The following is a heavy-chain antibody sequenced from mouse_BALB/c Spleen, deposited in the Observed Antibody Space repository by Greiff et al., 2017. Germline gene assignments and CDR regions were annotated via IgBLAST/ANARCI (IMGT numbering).Heavy chain of an antibody. CDR1: GFTFSSFG. Sequence: EVKVVESGGGLVQPGGSRKLSCAASGFTFSSFGMHWVRQAPEKGLEWVAYISGGSSTIYYADTVKGRFTISRDNPKNTLFLQMTSLRSEDTAVDYCAGKYGNCLDYWGQGTTLTVSS. CDR2: ISGGSSTI. CDR3: AGKYGNCLDY. V-gene: IGHV5-17*02. J-gene: IGHJ2*01. D-gene: IGHD2-10*02.